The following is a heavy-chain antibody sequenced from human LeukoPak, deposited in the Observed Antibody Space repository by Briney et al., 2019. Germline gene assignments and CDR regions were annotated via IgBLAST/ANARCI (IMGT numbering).Heavy chain of an antibody. J-gene: IGHJ5*02. Sequence: SHTLSLTCAISGDSVSTNSAAWNWIRQSPSRGLEWLGRTYYRSKWCNDYAPSVKSRISINPDTSKNQFFLQLNSVTPEDTAVYYCARDRGSRWDNWFDPWGQGTLVTVSS. V-gene: IGHV6-1*01. D-gene: IGHD6-13*01. CDR1: GDSVSTNSAA. CDR3: ARDRGSRWDNWFDP. CDR2: TYYRSKWCN.